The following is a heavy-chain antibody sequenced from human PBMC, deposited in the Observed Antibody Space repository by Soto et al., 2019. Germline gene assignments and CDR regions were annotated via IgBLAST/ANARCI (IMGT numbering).Heavy chain of an antibody. CDR1: GFTFSRDW. J-gene: IGHJ6*03. CDR2: IDGDGRRT. Sequence: EVPVVESGGGLVQPGLSLRLSCAASGFTFSRDWMHWVRQAPGQGLVWVTRIDGDGRRTNYADSVKGRVTIPRDNAKNTLYLQMNSLRAEDTAVYYCARGAIHKFDMDVWGKGTPVTDSS. D-gene: IGHD3-3*01. V-gene: IGHV3-74*01. CDR3: ARGAIHKFDMDV.